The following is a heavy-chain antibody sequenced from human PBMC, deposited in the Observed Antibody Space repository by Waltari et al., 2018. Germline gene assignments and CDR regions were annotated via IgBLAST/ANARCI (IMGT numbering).Heavy chain of an antibody. Sequence: QVQLVQSGAEVKKPGASVNVSCKASGYTFTGYYMHWVRQAPGQGLEWMGWINPDSGGTNYAQKFQGMVTMNRDPSISTAYMELSRLTSDDTAVYYCSGGVAARPFDYWGQGILVTVSS. J-gene: IGHJ4*02. V-gene: IGHV1-2*02. CDR3: SGGVAARPFDY. CDR1: GYTFTGYY. D-gene: IGHD6-6*01. CDR2: INPDSGGT.